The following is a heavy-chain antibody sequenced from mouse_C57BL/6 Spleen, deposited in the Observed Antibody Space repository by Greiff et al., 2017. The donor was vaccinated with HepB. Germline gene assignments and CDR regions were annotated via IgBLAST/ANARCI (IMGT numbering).Heavy chain of an antibody. CDR2: IYPGDGDT. CDR3: AREGITTAPFAY. CDR1: GYAFSSYW. J-gene: IGHJ3*01. Sequence: SGAELVKPGASVKISCKASGYAFSSYWMNWVKQRPGKGLEWIGQIYPGDGDTNYNGKFKGKATLTADKSSSTAYMQLSSLTSEDSAVYFCAREGITTAPFAYWGQGTLVTVSA. V-gene: IGHV1-80*01. D-gene: IGHD1-2*01.